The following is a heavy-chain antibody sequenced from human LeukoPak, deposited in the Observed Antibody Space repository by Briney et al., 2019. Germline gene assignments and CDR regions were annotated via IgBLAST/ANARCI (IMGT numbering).Heavy chain of an antibody. J-gene: IGHJ4*02. Sequence: SETLSLTCTVSGGSISSSSYYWGWIRQPPGKGLEWIGSIYYSGSTYYNPSLKSRVTISVDTSKNQFSLKLSSVTAADTAVYYCGGVGATTSLGFDYWGQGTLVTVSS. CDR3: GGVGATTSLGFDY. CDR2: IYYSGST. D-gene: IGHD1-26*01. CDR1: GGSISSSSYY. V-gene: IGHV4-39*07.